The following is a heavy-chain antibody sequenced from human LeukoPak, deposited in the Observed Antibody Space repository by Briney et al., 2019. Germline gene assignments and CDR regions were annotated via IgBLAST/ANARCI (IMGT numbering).Heavy chain of an antibody. CDR3: ARDPAYRGFDP. CDR2: IQPSTGDT. Sequence: ASVRMSCKASGYTLSDYYMHWVRQAPGQGLEWMGQIQPSTGDTKYAQRFQGRVTMTRDTSINTAYMEVSSLRSDDTAVYYCARDPAYRGFDPWGQGTLVTVSS. J-gene: IGHJ5*02. CDR1: GYTLSDYY. V-gene: IGHV1-2*06. D-gene: IGHD2-2*01.